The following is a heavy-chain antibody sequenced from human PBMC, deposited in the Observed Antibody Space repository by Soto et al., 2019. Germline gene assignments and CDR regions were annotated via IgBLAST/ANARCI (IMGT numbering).Heavy chain of an antibody. D-gene: IGHD4-17*01. CDR2: ISQDGTDT. V-gene: IGHV3-7*01. Sequence: EAQLVESGGGLVQPGGSLRLSCVPFGIPFSGCWMSWVRQAPGKGLEWGARISQDGTDTDYVDSVKGRFAISRDNPKNSLYLQMNSLRADDTAVYYCARDPLSYGDYAQTYWYFDLWGRGTRVTVSS. CDR3: ARDPLSYGDYAQTYWYFDL. J-gene: IGHJ2*01. CDR1: GIPFSGCW.